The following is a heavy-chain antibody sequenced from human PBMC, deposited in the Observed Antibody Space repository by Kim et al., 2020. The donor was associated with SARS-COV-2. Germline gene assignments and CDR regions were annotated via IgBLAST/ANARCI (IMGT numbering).Heavy chain of an antibody. CDR2: IYYSGST. D-gene: IGHD3-10*01. Sequence: SETLSLTCTVSGGSISSSSYYWGWIRQPPGKGLEWIGSIYYSGSTYYNPSLKSRVTISVDTSKNQFSLKLSSVTAADTAVYYCRSGLWFGEKLGVDYWGQGTLVTVSS. V-gene: IGHV4-39*01. CDR1: GGSISSSSYY. J-gene: IGHJ4*02. CDR3: RSGLWFGEKLGVDY.